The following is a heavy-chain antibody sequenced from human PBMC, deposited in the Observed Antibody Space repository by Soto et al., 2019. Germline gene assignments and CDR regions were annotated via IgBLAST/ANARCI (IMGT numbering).Heavy chain of an antibody. CDR3: AKKSDYFNGWRGLIEY. V-gene: IGHV3-23*01. D-gene: IGHD6-19*01. CDR1: GFTFSSYA. CDR2: VSKSGDET. J-gene: IGHJ4*02. Sequence: PGGSLRLSCAASGFTFSSYAMSWVRQAPGKGLEWVSSVSKSGDETFYADSVNGRFTISRDNSKSTLYLQVNSLRAEDTAVYYCAKKSDYFNGWRGLIEYGGQGTLVTVSS.